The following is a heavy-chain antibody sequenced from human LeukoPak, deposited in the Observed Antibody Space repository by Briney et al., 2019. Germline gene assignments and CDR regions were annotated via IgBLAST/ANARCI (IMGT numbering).Heavy chain of an antibody. CDR2: FDPEDGET. D-gene: IGHD6-19*01. V-gene: IGHV1-24*01. CDR3: ATFQQWPHLFDY. Sequence: ASVKVSCKVSGYTLTELSMHWVRQAPGKGLEWMGGFDPEDGETIYAQKFQGRVTMTEDTSTDTAYMELSSLRSEDTAVYYCATFQQWPHLFDYWGQGTLVTVSS. J-gene: IGHJ4*02. CDR1: GYTLTELS.